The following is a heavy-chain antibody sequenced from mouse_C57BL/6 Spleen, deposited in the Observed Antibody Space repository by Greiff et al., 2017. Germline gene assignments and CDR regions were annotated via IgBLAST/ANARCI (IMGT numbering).Heavy chain of an antibody. CDR3: AREDYDYALYDIDY. V-gene: IGHV1-7*01. CDR2: INPSSGYT. J-gene: IGHJ4*01. CDR1: GYTFTSYW. Sequence: QVQLQQSGAELAKPGASVKLSCKASGYTFTSYWMHWVKQRPGPGLEWIGNINPSSGYTKYNQKFKDKATLTADESSSTAYMQMSSMTYEDSAVYYCAREDYDYALYDIDYWGQGTSVTVSS. D-gene: IGHD2-4*01.